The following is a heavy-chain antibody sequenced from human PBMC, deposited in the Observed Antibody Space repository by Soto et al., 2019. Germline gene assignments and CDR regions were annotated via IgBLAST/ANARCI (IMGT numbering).Heavy chain of an antibody. J-gene: IGHJ4*02. V-gene: IGHV3-33*01. CDR1: GFTFSSYG. D-gene: IGHD5-12*01. CDR3: ARERRDGYNSSYYLDY. CDR2: IWYDGSNK. Sequence: QVQLVESGGGVVQPGRSLRLSCAASGFTFSSYGMHWVRQAPGKGLEWVAVIWYDGSNKYYADSVKGRFTISRDNSKNTMYLQMNSLNAEDTAVYYCARERRDGYNSSYYLDYWGQGTMVTVSS.